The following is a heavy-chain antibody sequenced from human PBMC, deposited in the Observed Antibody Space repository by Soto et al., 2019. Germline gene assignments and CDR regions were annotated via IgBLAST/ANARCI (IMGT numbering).Heavy chain of an antibody. Sequence: QVQLVQSGAEVKKPGASVKVSCKASVYTFTSYEITWVRHATGQGPEWMGVMNPNSGGTVYAQKFQGRVTMTTNTSISTAYMDLRSLRSEATAVYYCTRVSLVYGGADYWGQGALVSVSS. J-gene: IGHJ4*02. V-gene: IGHV1-8*01. CDR1: VYTFTSYE. CDR3: TRVSLVYGGADY. D-gene: IGHD4-17*01. CDR2: MNPNSGGT.